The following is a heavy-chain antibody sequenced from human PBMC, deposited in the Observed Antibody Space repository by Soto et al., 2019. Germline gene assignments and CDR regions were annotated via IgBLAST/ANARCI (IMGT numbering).Heavy chain of an antibody. CDR2: IYYSGST. D-gene: IGHD3-3*01. Sequence: PSETLSLTCTASGGSISSYYWSWIRQPPGKGLEWIGYIYYSGSTNYNPSLKSRVTISVDTSKNQFSLKLSSVTAADTAVYYCARAFTYYDFWSGYYRTYYYYYMDVWGKGTTVTVSS. CDR3: ARAFTYYDFWSGYYRTYYYYYMDV. CDR1: GGSISSYY. J-gene: IGHJ6*03. V-gene: IGHV4-59*01.